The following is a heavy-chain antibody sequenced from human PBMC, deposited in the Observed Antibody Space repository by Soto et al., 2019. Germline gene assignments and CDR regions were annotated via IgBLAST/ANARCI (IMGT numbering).Heavy chain of an antibody. Sequence: ASVNVSCKVSGYTLTELSMHWVRQAPGKGLEWMGGFDPEDGETIYAQKFQGRVTMTEDTSTDTAYMELSSLRSEDTAVYYCATVAYCGGDCYDGMDVWGQGTTVTVSS. CDR1: GYTLTELS. CDR3: ATVAYCGGDCYDGMDV. D-gene: IGHD2-21*01. CDR2: FDPEDGET. J-gene: IGHJ6*02. V-gene: IGHV1-24*01.